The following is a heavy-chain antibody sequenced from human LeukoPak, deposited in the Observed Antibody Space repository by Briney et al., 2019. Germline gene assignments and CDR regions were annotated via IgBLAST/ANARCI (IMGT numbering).Heavy chain of an antibody. CDR1: GFTFSSYA. CDR2: ISYDGSNK. V-gene: IGHV3-30-3*01. D-gene: IGHD6-13*01. Sequence: GRSLRLSCAASGFTFSSYAMLWVRQAPGKGLEWVAVISYDGSNKYYADSVKGRFTISRDNAKQSLYLQMSGLRAEDTAIYYCARVYSSSWYSGYLYMDVWGKGTTVTVSS. J-gene: IGHJ6*03. CDR3: ARVYSSSWYSGYLYMDV.